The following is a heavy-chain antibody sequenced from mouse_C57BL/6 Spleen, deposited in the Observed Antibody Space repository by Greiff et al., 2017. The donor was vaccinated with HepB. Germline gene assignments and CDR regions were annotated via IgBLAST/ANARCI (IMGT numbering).Heavy chain of an antibody. CDR2: INPSSGYT. Sequence: VQLQESGAELAKPGASVKMSCKASGYTFTSYWMHWVKQRPGQGLEWIGYINPSSGYTKYNQKFKDKATLTADKSSSTAYMQLSSLTYEDSAVYYCERQVRRYDYLPYWGQGTTLTVAS. CDR3: ERQVRRYDYLPY. V-gene: IGHV1-7*01. D-gene: IGHD2-4*01. CDR1: GYTFTSYW. J-gene: IGHJ2*01.